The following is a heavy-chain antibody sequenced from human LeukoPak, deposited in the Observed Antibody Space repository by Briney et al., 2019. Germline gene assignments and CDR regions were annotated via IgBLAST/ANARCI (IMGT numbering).Heavy chain of an antibody. Sequence: ASVKVSCKASGYTFTSYYMHWVRQAPGQGLEWMGIINPSGGSTSYAQKFQGRVTMTRDMSTSTVYMELSSLRSDDTAVYYCARNTLSDYDSSGYYYVALYGYWGQGTLVTVSS. J-gene: IGHJ4*02. CDR3: ARNTLSDYDSSGYYYVALYGY. CDR2: INPSGGST. CDR1: GYTFTSYY. D-gene: IGHD3-22*01. V-gene: IGHV1-46*01.